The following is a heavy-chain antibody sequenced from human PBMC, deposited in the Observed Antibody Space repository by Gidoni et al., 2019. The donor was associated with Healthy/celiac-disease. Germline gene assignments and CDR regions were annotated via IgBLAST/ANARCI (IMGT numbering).Heavy chain of an antibody. D-gene: IGHD3-3*01. Sequence: EVQLVQSGEEVKEPGGSLRLHCKGSGYSFTSYWISWVGQMPGRGREWRGRIDPSDYYTNYSPSFQGHVTTSADKSISTAYLQWSSMKAADTAMYYCARHHRSSTIFGVVPSDYWGQGTLVTVSS. CDR3: ARHHRSSTIFGVVPSDY. V-gene: IGHV5-10-1*03. CDR2: IDPSDYYT. J-gene: IGHJ4*02. CDR1: GYSFTSYW.